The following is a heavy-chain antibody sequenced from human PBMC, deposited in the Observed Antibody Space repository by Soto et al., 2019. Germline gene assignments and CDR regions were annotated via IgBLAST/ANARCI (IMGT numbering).Heavy chain of an antibody. Sequence: ETLSLTCTVSGGSISSRSYYWGWIRQPPGKGLEWIGEINHSGSTNYNPSLKSRVTISVDTSKNQFSLKLSSVTAADTAVYYCARGRYYGSGSYYSRYFDYWGQGTLVTVSS. CDR1: GGSISSRSYY. CDR3: ARGRYYGSGSYYSRYFDY. J-gene: IGHJ4*02. D-gene: IGHD3-10*01. V-gene: IGHV4-39*07. CDR2: INHSGST.